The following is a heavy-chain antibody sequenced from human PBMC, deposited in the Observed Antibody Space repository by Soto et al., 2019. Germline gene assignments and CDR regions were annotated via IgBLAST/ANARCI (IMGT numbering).Heavy chain of an antibody. D-gene: IGHD6-6*01. CDR3: AKGGSSSARYFDR. Sequence: QVQLVGSGGGVVQPGGSLRLSCAASGFIFSGYGMHWVRQAPGKGLEWVAVISFEGSKKYYANSVEGRFTISRDNSKNTLFLQMNSLRAEDTAVYYCAKGGSSSARYFDRWGQGALLTVSS. CDR2: ISFEGSKK. V-gene: IGHV3-30*18. CDR1: GFIFSGYG. J-gene: IGHJ5*02.